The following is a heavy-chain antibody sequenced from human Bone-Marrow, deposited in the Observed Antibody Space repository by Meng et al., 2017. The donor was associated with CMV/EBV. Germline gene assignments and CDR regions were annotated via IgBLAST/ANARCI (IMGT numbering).Heavy chain of an antibody. Sequence: SETLSLTCTVSGGSVSSGSYYWSWIRQPPGKGLEWIGYIYYSGSTNYNPSLKSRVTISVDTSKNQFCLKLSSVTAADTAVYYCAIGGSFGVVIGYYYYGMDVWGQGTTVTVSS. J-gene: IGHJ6*02. CDR3: AIGGSFGVVIGYYYYGMDV. CDR1: GGSVSSGSYY. D-gene: IGHD3-3*01. V-gene: IGHV4-61*01. CDR2: IYYSGST.